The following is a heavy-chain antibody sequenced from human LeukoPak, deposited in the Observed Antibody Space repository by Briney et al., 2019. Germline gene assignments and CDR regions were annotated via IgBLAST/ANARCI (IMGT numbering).Heavy chain of an antibody. D-gene: IGHD3-10*01. CDR2: IDTDGTST. CDR3: ARDSRRVDRFRFRDYYYYFGMDV. CDR1: GFTFSGHW. V-gene: IGHV3-74*03. J-gene: IGHJ6*02. Sequence: PGGSLRLSCAASGFTFSGHWMHWVRQAPGKGLVWVSRIDTDGTSTTYADSVKGRFIISRDNAKNTLYLQMNSLRAEDTALYYCARDSRRVDRFRFRDYYYYFGMDVWGQGTTVTVSS.